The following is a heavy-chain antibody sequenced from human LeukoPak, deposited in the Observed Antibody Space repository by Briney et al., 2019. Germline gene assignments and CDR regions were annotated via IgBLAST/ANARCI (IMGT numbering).Heavy chain of an antibody. V-gene: IGHV4-31*03. D-gene: IGHD4-4*01. CDR1: GGSISGGEYY. Sequence: PSETLSLTCTVSGGSISGGEYYWNWIRQHPGKGLEWIGYIYYSRSTYYNPSLKSRVTISVDTSKNQFSLKLSSVTAADTAVYYCARTMSTVTSDFDYWGQGTLVTVSS. J-gene: IGHJ4*02. CDR2: IYYSRST. CDR3: ARTMSTVTSDFDY.